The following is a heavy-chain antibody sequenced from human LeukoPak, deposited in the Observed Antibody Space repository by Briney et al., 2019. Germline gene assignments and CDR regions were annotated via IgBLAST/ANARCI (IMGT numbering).Heavy chain of an antibody. V-gene: IGHV4-59*01. J-gene: IGHJ4*02. CDR3: ARATAVAGTSMFDY. CDR1: GGSISSYY. Sequence: SETLSLTCTVSGGSISSYYWSWIRQPPGKGLEWIGYIYYSGSTSYNPSLKSRVTISVDTSKNQFSLKLSSVTAADTAVYYCARATAVAGTSMFDYWGQGTLVTVSS. D-gene: IGHD6-19*01. CDR2: IYYSGST.